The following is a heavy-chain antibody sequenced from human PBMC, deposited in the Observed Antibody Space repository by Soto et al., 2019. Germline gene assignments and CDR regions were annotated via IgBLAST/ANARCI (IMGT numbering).Heavy chain of an antibody. CDR1: GYTFTSYG. J-gene: IGHJ4*02. CDR2: ISAYNGNT. Sequence: VASVKVSCKASGYTFTSYGISWVRQAPGQGLEWMGWISAYNGNTNYAQKLQGRVTMTTDTSTSTAYMELRSLRSDDTAVYYCARGFLYYDILTGYYTRYYFDYWGQGTLVTVSS. CDR3: ARGFLYYDILTGYYTRYYFDY. D-gene: IGHD3-9*01. V-gene: IGHV1-18*01.